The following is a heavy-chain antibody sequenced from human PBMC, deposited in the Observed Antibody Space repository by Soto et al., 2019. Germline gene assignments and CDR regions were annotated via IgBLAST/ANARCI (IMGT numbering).Heavy chain of an antibody. Sequence: GGSLRLSCAASGFTFDDYAMHWVRQAPGKGLVWVSRINGDGSSTSYADSVKGRFTISRDNAKNTLYLQMNSLRAEDAAVYYCTRRGCSTTGCYFNWGRGTLVTVSS. V-gene: IGHV3-74*01. CDR3: TRRGCSTTGCYFN. D-gene: IGHD2-2*01. CDR2: INGDGSST. CDR1: GFTFDDYA. J-gene: IGHJ4*02.